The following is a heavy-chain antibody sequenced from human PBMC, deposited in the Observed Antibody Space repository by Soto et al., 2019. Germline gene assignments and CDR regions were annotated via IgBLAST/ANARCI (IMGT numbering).Heavy chain of an antibody. D-gene: IGHD1-1*01. CDR2: IYYTGST. Sequence: QVQLQESGPGLVKPSETLSPTCTVSGGSISSYYWSWIRQPPGKGLEWIGYIYYTGSTNYNPSLKSRVTISVDTSKNQFSLKVSSVTAADTAVCYCARSPGTVVDFWGQGTLVTVSS. J-gene: IGHJ4*02. CDR1: GGSISSYY. CDR3: ARSPGTVVDF. V-gene: IGHV4-59*01.